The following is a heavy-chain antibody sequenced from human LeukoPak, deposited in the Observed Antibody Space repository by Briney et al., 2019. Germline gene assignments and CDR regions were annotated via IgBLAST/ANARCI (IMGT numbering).Heavy chain of an antibody. CDR1: GFTFNSYA. CDR3: ARDLEFWSGYLLSYYMDV. J-gene: IGHJ6*03. Sequence: GGSLRLSCTASGFTFNSYAMHWVRQAPGKGLEWVAVISHDGSIKSYADSVKGRFTISRDYSKNTLYLQMNSLRAEDTAVYYCARDLEFWSGYLLSYYMDVWGKGTTVTVSS. V-gene: IGHV3-30-3*01. D-gene: IGHD3-3*01. CDR2: ISHDGSIK.